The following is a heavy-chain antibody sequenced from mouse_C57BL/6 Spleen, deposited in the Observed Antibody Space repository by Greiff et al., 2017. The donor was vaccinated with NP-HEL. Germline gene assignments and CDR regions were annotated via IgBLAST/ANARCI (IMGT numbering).Heavy chain of an antibody. D-gene: IGHD2-4*01. V-gene: IGHV8-12*01. CDR1: GFSLSTSGMG. J-gene: IGHJ3*01. CDR2: IYWDDDK. CDR3: ARSYDYDAGPCF. Sequence: QVTLKESGPGILQSSQTLSLTCSFSGFSLSTSGMGVSWIRQPSGKGLEWLAHIYWDDDKRYNPSLKSRLTISKDTSRNQVFLKITSVDTADTATYYCARSYDYDAGPCFWGQGTLVTVSA.